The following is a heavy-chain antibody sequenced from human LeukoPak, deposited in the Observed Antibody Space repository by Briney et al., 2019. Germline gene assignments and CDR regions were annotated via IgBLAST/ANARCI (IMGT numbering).Heavy chain of an antibody. Sequence: PGGSLRLSCAASGITFSNAWMTWVRQAPGKGLEWVSVIYSGGSTYYADSVKGRFTISRDNSKNTLYLQMNSLRAEDTAVYYCAARGSYADFDYWGQGTLVTVSS. V-gene: IGHV3-53*01. CDR3: AARGSYADFDY. D-gene: IGHD1-26*01. CDR2: IYSGGST. CDR1: GITFSNAW. J-gene: IGHJ4*02.